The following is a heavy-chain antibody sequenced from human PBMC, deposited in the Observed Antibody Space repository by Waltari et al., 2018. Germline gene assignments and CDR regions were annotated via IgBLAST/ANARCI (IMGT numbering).Heavy chain of an antibody. J-gene: IGHJ5*02. CDR3: ARDLSVWSGYYGGWFDP. CDR1: GFTFNSYW. D-gene: IGHD3-3*01. CDR2: IKSDGSNI. V-gene: IGHV3-74*01. Sequence: EVQLVESGGGLVQPGGSVRLSCAASGFTFNSYWMHWVRQAPGKGLVWGSRIKSDGSNIRYADSVKGRFTISRDNAKNTLYLQMNSLRAEDTAVYYCARDLSVWSGYYGGWFDPWGQGTLVTVSS.